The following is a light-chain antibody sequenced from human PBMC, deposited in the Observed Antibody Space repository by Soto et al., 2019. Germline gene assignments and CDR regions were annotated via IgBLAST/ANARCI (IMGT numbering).Light chain of an antibody. J-gene: IGLJ1*01. Sequence: QSVLTQPPSASGTPGQRVTISCSGTSSNIGTYTVNWYQQLPGTAPKLLIYDDDKRPSGIPDRFSGSKSGTSATLGITGFQTGDEADYYCGSWDSSLSAYVFGTGTKVTVL. V-gene: IGLV1-51*01. CDR3: GSWDSSLSAYV. CDR1: SSNIGTYT. CDR2: DDD.